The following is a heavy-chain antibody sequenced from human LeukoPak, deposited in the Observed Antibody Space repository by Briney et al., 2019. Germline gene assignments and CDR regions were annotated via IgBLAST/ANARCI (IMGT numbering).Heavy chain of an antibody. CDR2: INPNSGDT. CDR1: GYTSYY. D-gene: IGHD2-2*01. V-gene: IGHV1-2*02. Sequence: ASVKVSCKASGYTSYYMHWVRQAPGQGLEWMGWINPNSGDTNYAQKFQGRVTMTRDTSISTAYMELRRLRSDDTALYYCARDAIYCSSTSCYLVYWGQGTLVTVSS. J-gene: IGHJ4*02. CDR3: ARDAIYCSSTSCYLVY.